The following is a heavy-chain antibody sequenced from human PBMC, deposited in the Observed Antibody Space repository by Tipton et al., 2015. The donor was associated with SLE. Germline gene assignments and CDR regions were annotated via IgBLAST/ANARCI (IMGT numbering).Heavy chain of an antibody. CDR3: ARGGLTYGYYYYMDV. Sequence: LRLSCAVYGGSFSDYYWSWIRPPPGKGLEWIGEIYHSGSTNYNPSLKSRVTISVDTSKNQFSLKLSSVTAADTAVYYCARGGLTYGYYYYMDVWGKGTTVTVSS. J-gene: IGHJ6*03. D-gene: IGHD2-21*02. CDR2: IYHSGST. CDR1: GGSFSDYY. V-gene: IGHV4-34*01.